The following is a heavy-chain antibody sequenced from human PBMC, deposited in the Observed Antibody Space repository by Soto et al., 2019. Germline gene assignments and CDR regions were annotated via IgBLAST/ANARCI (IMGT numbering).Heavy chain of an antibody. Sequence: SETLSLTCNMSGDSYSISTYSWSWIRQPPGKALQWIGFIYQSGVTSYNPSHASRVSISSDRSNNQCSLKPKSVTAADTAVYFCAGMPFTSGLRFDPWGPGTLVTVSS. J-gene: IGHJ5*02. D-gene: IGHD6-19*01. CDR3: AGMPFTSGLRFDP. CDR1: GDSYSISTYS. CDR2: IYQSGVT. V-gene: IGHV4-30-2*01.